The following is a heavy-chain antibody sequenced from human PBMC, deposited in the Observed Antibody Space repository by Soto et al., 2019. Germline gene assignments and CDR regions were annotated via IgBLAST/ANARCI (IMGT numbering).Heavy chain of an antibody. CDR1: GGSISSGDYY. V-gene: IGHV4-30-4*01. D-gene: IGHD4-4*01. CDR2: IYYSGFT. CDR3: ARSDNYVPFDH. J-gene: IGHJ4*02. Sequence: QVQLQESGPGLVKPSQTLSLTCTVSGGSISSGDYYWSWLRQPPGKGLEWIGYIYYSGFTYYTPSLNSRLTMSVDTSKNQFSLKLSSVIAADTAVYYCARSDNYVPFDHWGQGTLVTVSS.